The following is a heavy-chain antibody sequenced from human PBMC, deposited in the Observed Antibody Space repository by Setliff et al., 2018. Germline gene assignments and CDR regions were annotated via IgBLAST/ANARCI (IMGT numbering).Heavy chain of an antibody. CDR3: AKEYVVIQFVTNVHNHYGMDV. CDR2: INQSGNT. V-gene: IGHV4-34*10. D-gene: IGHD2-21*01. CDR1: GGSFSDYY. Sequence: SETLSLTCTVYGGSFSDYYWGWIRQSPGKRPEWIAEINQSGNTNYNPSLNNRVSVSVDTPTNQFSLKVFSVTAADTAVYYCAKEYVVIQFVTNVHNHYGMDVWGQGTTVTVSS. J-gene: IGHJ6*02.